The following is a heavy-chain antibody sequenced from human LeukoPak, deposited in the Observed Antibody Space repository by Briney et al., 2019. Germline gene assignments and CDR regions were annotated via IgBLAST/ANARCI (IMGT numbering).Heavy chain of an antibody. V-gene: IGHV1-18*01. CDR2: ISTYNGNT. CDR1: GYTFISYG. CDR3: ARALEDLDAFDI. J-gene: IGHJ3*02. Sequence: ASVKVSCKASGYTFISYGISWVRQAPGQGLGWMGRISTYNGNTNYAQKVQGRVTMTTDTSTSTAYMELRSLRSDDTAMYYCARALEDLDAFDIWGQGTMVTVSS.